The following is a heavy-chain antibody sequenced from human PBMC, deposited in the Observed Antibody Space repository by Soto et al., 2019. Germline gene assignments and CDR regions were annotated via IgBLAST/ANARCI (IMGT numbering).Heavy chain of an antibody. CDR2: INHSGST. D-gene: IGHD2-2*02. CDR3: ARGRRRFAAATPMYNWFDP. CDR1: GGSFSGYY. V-gene: IGHV4-34*01. J-gene: IGHJ5*02. Sequence: SETLSLTCAVFGGSFSGYYWSWILQPPGKGLEWIGEINHSGSTNYNPSLKSRVTISVDTSKNQFSLKLSSVTAADTAVYYCARGRRRFAAATPMYNWFDPWGQGTLVTVSS.